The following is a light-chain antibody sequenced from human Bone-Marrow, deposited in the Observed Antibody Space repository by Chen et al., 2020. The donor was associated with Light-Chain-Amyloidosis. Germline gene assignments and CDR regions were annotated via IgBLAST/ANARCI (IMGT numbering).Light chain of an antibody. CDR1: NIGSTS. Sequence: SYVLTPPSSVSVAPGQTATIACGGNNIGSTSVHWYQQTPGQAPLLVVYDDSDRPSGIPDRLSGSKSGNTATLTISRVEAGDEADYYCQVWDRSSDRPVFGGGTKLTVL. CDR3: QVWDRSSDRPV. V-gene: IGLV3-21*02. J-gene: IGLJ3*02. CDR2: DDS.